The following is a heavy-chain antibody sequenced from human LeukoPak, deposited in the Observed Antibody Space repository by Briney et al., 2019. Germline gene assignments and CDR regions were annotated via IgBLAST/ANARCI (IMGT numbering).Heavy chain of an antibody. J-gene: IGHJ3*02. CDR2: ISYDGSNK. D-gene: IGHD6-19*01. Sequence: GGPLRLSCAASGFTFSSYAMHWVRQAPGKGLEWVAVISYDGSNKYYADSVKGRFTISRDNSKNTLYLQMNSLRAEDTAVYYCARDGVEAVAGTGALDAFDIWGQGTMVTASS. V-gene: IGHV3-30-3*01. CDR1: GFTFSSYA. CDR3: ARDGVEAVAGTGALDAFDI.